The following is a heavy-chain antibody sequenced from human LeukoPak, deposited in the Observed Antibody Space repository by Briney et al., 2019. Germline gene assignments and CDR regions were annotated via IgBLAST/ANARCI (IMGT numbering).Heavy chain of an antibody. CDR1: GGSISSYY. V-gene: IGHV4-4*07. J-gene: IGHJ6*03. CDR2: IYTSGST. Sequence: SETLSLTCTVSGGSISSYYWSWIRQPAGKGLEWIGRIYTSGSTNYNPSLKSRVTMSVDTSKNQFSLKLSSVTAADTAVYYCAGPNGIVVVPAAIRKNYYYMDVWGKGTTVTVSS. D-gene: IGHD2-2*01. CDR3: AGPNGIVVVPAAIRKNYYYMDV.